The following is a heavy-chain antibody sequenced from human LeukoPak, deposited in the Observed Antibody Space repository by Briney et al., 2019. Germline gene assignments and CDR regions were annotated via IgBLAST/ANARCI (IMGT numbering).Heavy chain of an antibody. Sequence: AGGSLRLSCAASGFTFSSYGMHWVRQAPGKGLEWVAFIRYDGSNKYYADSVKGRFTISRDNSKNTLYLQMNSLRAEDTAVYYCAKGIGYGDPPMSWGQGTLVTVSS. V-gene: IGHV3-30*02. D-gene: IGHD4-17*01. J-gene: IGHJ4*02. CDR1: GFTFSSYG. CDR2: IRYDGSNK. CDR3: AKGIGYGDPPMS.